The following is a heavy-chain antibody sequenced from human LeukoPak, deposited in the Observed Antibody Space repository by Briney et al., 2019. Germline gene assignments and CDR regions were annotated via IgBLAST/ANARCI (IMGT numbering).Heavy chain of an antibody. CDR2: IWYDGSNK. Sequence: GGSLRLSCAASGFTFSSYGMHWVRQAPVKGLEWVAVIWYDGSNKYYADSVKGRFTISRDNSKNTLYLQMNSLRAEDTAVYYCAKFEHIVVVTAILRDAFDIWGQGTMVTVSS. CDR3: AKFEHIVVVTAILRDAFDI. D-gene: IGHD2-21*02. J-gene: IGHJ3*02. V-gene: IGHV3-33*06. CDR1: GFTFSSYG.